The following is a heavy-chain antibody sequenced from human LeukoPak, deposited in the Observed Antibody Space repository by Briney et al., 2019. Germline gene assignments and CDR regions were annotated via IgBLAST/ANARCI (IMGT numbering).Heavy chain of an antibody. D-gene: IGHD3-9*01. J-gene: IGHJ4*02. CDR1: GGSISNYY. Sequence: SETLSLTCTVSGGSISNYYWSWIRQPPGKGLEWIGYIYYSGSTNYNPSLKSRVTISVDTSKNQFSLKLSSVTAADTAVYYCARHYYDILTGYPYYFDYWGQGTLVTVSS. CDR3: ARHYYDILTGYPYYFDY. CDR2: IYYSGST. V-gene: IGHV4-59*08.